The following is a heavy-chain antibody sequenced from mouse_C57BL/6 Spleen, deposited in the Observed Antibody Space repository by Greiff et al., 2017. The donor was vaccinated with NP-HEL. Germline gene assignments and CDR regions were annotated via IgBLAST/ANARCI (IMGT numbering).Heavy chain of an antibody. CDR1: GYSITSGYY. V-gene: IGHV3-6*01. CDR3: ARAPHWYFDV. CDR2: ISYDGSN. J-gene: IGHJ1*03. Sequence: EVQLQESGPGLVKPSQSLSLTCSVTGYSITSGYYWNLIRQFPGNKLEWMGYISYDGSNNYNPSLKNRISITRDTSKNQFFLKLNSVTTEDTATYYCARAPHWYFDVWGTGTTVTVSS.